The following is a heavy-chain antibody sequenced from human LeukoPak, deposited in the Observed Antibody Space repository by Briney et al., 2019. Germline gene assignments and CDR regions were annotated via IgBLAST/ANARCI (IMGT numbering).Heavy chain of an antibody. Sequence: GGSLRLSCAASGFTFSSYSMNWVRQAPGKGLEWVSSISSSSSYIYYADSVKGRFTISRDNAKNSLYLQMNSLRAEDTAVYYCAREMGYYGSSGYYYELFDYWGQGTLVTVSS. V-gene: IGHV3-21*01. J-gene: IGHJ4*02. D-gene: IGHD3-22*01. CDR1: GFTFSSYS. CDR3: AREMGYYGSSGYYYELFDY. CDR2: ISSSSSYI.